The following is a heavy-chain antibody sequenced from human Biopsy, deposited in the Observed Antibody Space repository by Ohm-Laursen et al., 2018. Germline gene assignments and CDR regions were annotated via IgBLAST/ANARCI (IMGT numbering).Heavy chain of an antibody. Sequence: SLRLSCAASGFTFSGFSMNWVCQALGKGLEWVSYISASGNHIYYTDSVKGRFTVSRDNGKNSVYLQMNSLRVEDTAVYYCARDGEAKYCKHGVCPSDFWGQGTLVTVSS. CDR1: GFTFSGFS. CDR3: ARDGEAKYCKHGVCPSDF. J-gene: IGHJ4*02. D-gene: IGHD2-8*01. CDR2: ISASGNHI. V-gene: IGHV3-21*05.